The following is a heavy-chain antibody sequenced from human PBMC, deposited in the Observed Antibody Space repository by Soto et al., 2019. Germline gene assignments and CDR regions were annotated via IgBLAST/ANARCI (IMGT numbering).Heavy chain of an antibody. CDR3: ARDGEDIVVVPAPGMDV. D-gene: IGHD2-2*01. CDR1: GFTFSSYW. CDR2: IKQDGSEK. Sequence: PGGSLRLSCAASGFTFSSYWMSWVRQAPGKGLEWVANIKQDGSEKYYVDSVKGRFTISRDNAKNSLYLQMNSLRAEDTAVYYCARDGEDIVVVPAPGMDVWGQGTTVTVSS. V-gene: IGHV3-7*01. J-gene: IGHJ6*02.